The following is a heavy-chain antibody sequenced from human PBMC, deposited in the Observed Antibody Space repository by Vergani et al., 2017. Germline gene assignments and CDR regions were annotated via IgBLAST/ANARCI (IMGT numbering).Heavy chain of an antibody. D-gene: IGHD1-26*01. V-gene: IGHV3-21*04. J-gene: IGHJ6*02. Sequence: DVHLAESGGAFFQPGGSLRLSCAASGFTFISIWMNWVRQVPGKGVEWVSSIASSTSYIYYADSVKGRFTISRDNSKNTLYLQMSSLRAEDTAIYYCAKIHLSGDFSNFYYGMDVWGQGTTVTVSS. CDR1: GFTFISIW. CDR3: AKIHLSGDFSNFYYGMDV. CDR2: IASSTSYI.